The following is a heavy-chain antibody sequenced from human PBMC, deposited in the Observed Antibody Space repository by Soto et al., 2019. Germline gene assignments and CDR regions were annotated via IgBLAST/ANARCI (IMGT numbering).Heavy chain of an antibody. D-gene: IGHD4-17*01. J-gene: IGHJ3*02. V-gene: IGHV3-30-3*01. CDR1: EFSFSSYA. CDR2: ISYDGSNK. CDR3: ARHHDYGDDTAAFDI. Sequence: QVQLVESGGGVVQPGRSLRLSCAASEFSFSSYAMHWVRQAPGKGMEWVAVISYDGSNKYYADSVKGRFTISRDNSKNTLYLQMNSLIAEDTAAYYCARHHDYGDDTAAFDIWGQGTMVTVSS.